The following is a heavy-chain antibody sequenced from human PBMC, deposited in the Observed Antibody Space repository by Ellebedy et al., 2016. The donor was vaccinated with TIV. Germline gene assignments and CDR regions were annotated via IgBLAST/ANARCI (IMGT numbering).Heavy chain of an antibody. D-gene: IGHD6-19*01. Sequence: MPSETLSLTCAVSGGSLSGYYWRWIRHPPGKGLEWIGEIVHTGATNYNPCLKRRVSISQDTSKSQFSLQLSSVSAADTAVYYCARGRPAVVGALNYGLDVWGQGTTVTVPS. J-gene: IGHJ6*02. CDR3: ARGRPAVVGALNYGLDV. CDR2: IVHTGAT. CDR1: GGSLSGYY. V-gene: IGHV4-34*01.